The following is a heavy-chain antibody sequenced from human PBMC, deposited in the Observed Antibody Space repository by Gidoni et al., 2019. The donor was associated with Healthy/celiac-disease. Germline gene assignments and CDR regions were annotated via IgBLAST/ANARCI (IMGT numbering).Heavy chain of an antibody. CDR1: GGSFSGYY. J-gene: IGHJ4*02. CDR3: ARALLLYSSSSGSDY. D-gene: IGHD6-6*01. CDR2: INHSGST. Sequence: QVQLQQWGAGLLKPSETLSLTCAVYGGSFSGYYWSWIRQPPGKGLEWIGEINHSGSTNYNPSLKSRVTISVDTSKNQFSLKLSSVTAADTAVYYCARALLLYSSSSGSDYWGQGTLVTVSS. V-gene: IGHV4-34*01.